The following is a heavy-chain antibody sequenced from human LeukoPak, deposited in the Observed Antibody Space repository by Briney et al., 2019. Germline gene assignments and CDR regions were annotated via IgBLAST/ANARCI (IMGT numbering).Heavy chain of an antibody. Sequence: PSETLSLTCAVYGGSFSGYYWSWIRQPPGKGLEWIGYIYYSGSTNYNPSLKSRVTISVDTSKNQFSLKLSSVTAADTAVYYCARAMTFFDYWGQGTLVTVSS. D-gene: IGHD3/OR15-3a*01. J-gene: IGHJ4*02. V-gene: IGHV4-59*01. CDR1: GGSFSGYY. CDR2: IYYSGST. CDR3: ARAMTFFDY.